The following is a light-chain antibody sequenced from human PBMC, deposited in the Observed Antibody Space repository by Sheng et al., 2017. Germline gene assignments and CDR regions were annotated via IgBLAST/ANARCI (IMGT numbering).Light chain of an antibody. Sequence: DIQMTQSPSTLSASVGDRVTITCRASQSISSWLAWFQQKPGKAPNLLIYKASSLESGVPSRFRGSGSGTEFTLTINSLQSEDFATYYCQQYDAYSLTWTFGQGTKVEIK. CDR2: KAS. V-gene: IGKV1-5*03. CDR1: QSISSW. CDR3: QQYDAYSLTWT. J-gene: IGKJ1*01.